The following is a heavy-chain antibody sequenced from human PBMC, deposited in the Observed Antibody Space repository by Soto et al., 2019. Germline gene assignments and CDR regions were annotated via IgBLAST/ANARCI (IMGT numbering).Heavy chain of an antibody. CDR3: ASQMYCDDDCYLFDY. D-gene: IGHD2-21*02. V-gene: IGHV4-4*02. CDR1: GDSIISSNW. Sequence: QVQLQESGPGLVKPSGTLSLTCAVSGDSIISSNWWSWVRQTPGKGLEWIGEIHHSGSTNYKPSLKSRVTISVDKSKNQFSLKLSSVTAADTAVYYCASQMYCDDDCYLFDYWGQGTLVTVSS. CDR2: IHHSGST. J-gene: IGHJ4*02.